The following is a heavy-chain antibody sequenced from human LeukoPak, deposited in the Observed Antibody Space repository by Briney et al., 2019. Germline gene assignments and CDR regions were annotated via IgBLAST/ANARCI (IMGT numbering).Heavy chain of an antibody. CDR1: GFSFSSYV. D-gene: IGHD3-10*02. CDR3: AELGITMIGGV. CDR2: IRYDGNIK. V-gene: IGHV3-30*02. J-gene: IGHJ6*04. Sequence: GGSLRLSCAASGFSFSSYVMHWVRQAPGKGLEWVAFIRYDGNIKYYAESVRGRFTISRDNAKNSLYLQMNSLRAEDTAVYYCAELGITMIGGVWGKGTTVTISS.